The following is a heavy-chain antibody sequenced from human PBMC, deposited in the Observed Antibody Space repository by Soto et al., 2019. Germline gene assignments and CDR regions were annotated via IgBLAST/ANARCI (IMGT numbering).Heavy chain of an antibody. CDR3: ARVAGPVDY. J-gene: IGHJ4*02. CDR1: GGSISSGGYS. CDR2: IYHSGST. V-gene: IGHV4-30-2*01. Sequence: QLQLQESVSGLVKPSQTLSLTCAVSGGSISSGGYSWSWIRQPPGKGLEWIGYIYHSGSTYYNPSPKSRVTISVDRSKNQFSLKLSSVTAADTAVYYCARVAGPVDYWGQGTLVTVSS. D-gene: IGHD3-10*01.